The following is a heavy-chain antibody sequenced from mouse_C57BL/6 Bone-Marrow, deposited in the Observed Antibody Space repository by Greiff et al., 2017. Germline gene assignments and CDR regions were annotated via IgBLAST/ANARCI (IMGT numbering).Heavy chain of an antibody. Sequence: EVKLQESGPGLAKPSQTLSLTCSVTGYSITSDYWNWIRKFPGNKLEYMGYISYSGSTYYNPSLKSRISITRDTSKNQYYLQLNSVATEDTATYYCARSIPSYSNPYYFDYWGQGTTLTVSS. D-gene: IGHD2-5*01. CDR3: ARSIPSYSNPYYFDY. V-gene: IGHV3-8*01. CDR2: ISYSGST. CDR1: GYSITSDY. J-gene: IGHJ2*01.